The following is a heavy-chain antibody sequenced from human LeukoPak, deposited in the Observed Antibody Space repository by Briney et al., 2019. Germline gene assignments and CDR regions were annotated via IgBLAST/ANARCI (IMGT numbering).Heavy chain of an antibody. D-gene: IGHD3-22*01. CDR1: GGSISSYY. CDR3: ARIYDSSGHDAFDI. CDR2: IYYSGST. Sequence: SETVSLTCTVSGGSISSYYWSWIRQPPGKGLEWIGYIYYSGSTNYNPSLKSRVTISVDTSKNQFSLKLSSVTAADTAVYYCARIYDSSGHDAFDIWGQGTMVTVSS. J-gene: IGHJ3*02. V-gene: IGHV4-59*01.